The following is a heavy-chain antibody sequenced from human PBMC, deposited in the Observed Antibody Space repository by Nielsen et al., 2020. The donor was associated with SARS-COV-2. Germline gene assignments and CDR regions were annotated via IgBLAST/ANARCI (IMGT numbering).Heavy chain of an antibody. J-gene: IGHJ6*02. CDR1: GYTFTSYY. Sequence: ASVKVSCKASGYTFTSYYMHWVRQAPGQGLEWMGIINPSGGSTSYAQKFQGRVTMTRDTSTSTVYMELSSLRSEDTAVYYCARDGCTVVTFGTCYYGMDVWGQGTTVTVSS. CDR3: ARDGCTVVTFGTCYYGMDV. V-gene: IGHV1-46*01. CDR2: INPSGGST. D-gene: IGHD4-23*01.